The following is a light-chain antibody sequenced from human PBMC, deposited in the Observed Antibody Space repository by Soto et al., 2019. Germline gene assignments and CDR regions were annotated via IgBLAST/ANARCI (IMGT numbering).Light chain of an antibody. CDR2: DNN. CDR1: SSNIGNKY. Sequence: QSVLTQPPSVSAAPGQKVTISCSGSSSNIGNKYVSWYQQLPGTAPKLLSYDNNKRPSGIPDRFSGSKSGTSATLGITGLQTGDEADYYCGTWDNSLSAVVFGGGTKLTVL. V-gene: IGLV1-51*01. J-gene: IGLJ2*01. CDR3: GTWDNSLSAVV.